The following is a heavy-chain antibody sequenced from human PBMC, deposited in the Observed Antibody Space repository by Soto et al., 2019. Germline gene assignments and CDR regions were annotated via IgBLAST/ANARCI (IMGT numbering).Heavy chain of an antibody. D-gene: IGHD1-1*01. CDR3: ARDGSRAFAY. V-gene: IGHV4-59*01. Sequence: QVELQESGPGLVKPSETLSLTCIVSGASISNRYWSWIRQPPGEGLEWIGYIYYSGSTSYNPSLKSRVPMSVDTTKNPFSLKLSSVTAADTAVYYCARDGSRAFAYWGQGTLVTVSS. CDR1: GASISNRY. J-gene: IGHJ4*02. CDR2: IYYSGST.